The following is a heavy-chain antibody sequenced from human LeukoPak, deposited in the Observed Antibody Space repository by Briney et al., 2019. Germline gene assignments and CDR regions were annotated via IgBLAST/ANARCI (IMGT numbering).Heavy chain of an antibody. V-gene: IGHV3-21*01. J-gene: IGHJ4*02. CDR3: AREAYSGSWYGPGDY. Sequence: GGSLRLSCSASGFTFSSYGMHWVRQAPGKGLEWVSSISSSSSYIYYADSVKGRFTISRDNAKNSLYLQMNSLRAEDTAVYYCAREAYSGSWYGPGDYWGQGTLVTVSS. CDR2: ISSSSSYI. CDR1: GFTFSSYG. D-gene: IGHD6-13*01.